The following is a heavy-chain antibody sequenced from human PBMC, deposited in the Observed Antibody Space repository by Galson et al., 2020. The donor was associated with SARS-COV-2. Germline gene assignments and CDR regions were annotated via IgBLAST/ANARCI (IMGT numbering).Heavy chain of an antibody. J-gene: IGHJ4*02. CDR3: ASGDYGDRNFDY. CDR1: GFTFSSYG. V-gene: IGHV3-33*01. Sequence: GGSLRLSCAASGFTFSSYGMHWVRQAPGKGLEWVAVIWYDGSNKYYADSVKGRFTISRDNSKNTLYLQMNSLRAEDTAVYYCASGDYGDRNFDYWGQGTLVTVSS. CDR2: IWYDGSNK. D-gene: IGHD4-17*01.